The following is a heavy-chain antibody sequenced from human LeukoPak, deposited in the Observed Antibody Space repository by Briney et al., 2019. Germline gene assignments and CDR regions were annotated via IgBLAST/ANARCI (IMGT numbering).Heavy chain of an antibody. Sequence: GGSLRLSCVASGFSFSSYNMNWVRQAPGKGLEWVSSITMSSTYIYCADSVKGRFTISRDNAKNSVFLQMNSLRAEDTAVYYCARVLRDYYFDYWGQGTLVTVSS. D-gene: IGHD3-9*01. J-gene: IGHJ4*02. CDR2: ITMSSTYI. CDR1: GFSFSSYN. CDR3: ARVLRDYYFDY. V-gene: IGHV3-21*01.